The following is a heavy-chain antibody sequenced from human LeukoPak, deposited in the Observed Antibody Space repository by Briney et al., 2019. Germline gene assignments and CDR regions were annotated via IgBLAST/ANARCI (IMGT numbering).Heavy chain of an antibody. CDR2: ISYDGSNK. J-gene: IGHJ6*03. V-gene: IGHV3-30-3*01. Sequence: GGSLRLSCAASGFTFSSYAMHWVRQAPGKGLEWVAVISYDGSNKYYADSVKGRFTISRDNAKNSLYLQMNSLRAEDTAVYYCARRYVSEYYYYMDVWGKGTTVTVSS. D-gene: IGHD1-1*01. CDR1: GFTFSSYA. CDR3: ARRYVSEYYYYMDV.